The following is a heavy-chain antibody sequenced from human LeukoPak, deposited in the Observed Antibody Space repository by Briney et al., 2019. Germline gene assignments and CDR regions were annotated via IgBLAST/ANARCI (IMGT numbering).Heavy chain of an antibody. Sequence: GRSLRLSCTASGFTFSSYGMHWVRQAPGKGLEWVAVIWYDGSNKYYADSVKGRFTISRDNSKNTLYLQMNSLRAEATAVYYCARPIFIAAAGFDYWGQGTLVTVSS. CDR1: GFTFSSYG. CDR2: IWYDGSNK. V-gene: IGHV3-33*01. D-gene: IGHD6-13*01. J-gene: IGHJ4*02. CDR3: ARPIFIAAAGFDY.